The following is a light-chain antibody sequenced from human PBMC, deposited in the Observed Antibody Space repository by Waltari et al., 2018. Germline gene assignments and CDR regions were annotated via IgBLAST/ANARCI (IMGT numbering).Light chain of an antibody. CDR1: QSISSW. J-gene: IGKJ1*01. Sequence: DIQMTQSPSTLSASVGARVTITCRASQSISSWSAWYQQKPGKAPKLRIYKASSLESGVPSRFSGSGSGTECPLTISSLQPDDFATNYCEQYNSYSQTCGQGTKVEIK. CDR2: KAS. CDR3: EQYNSYSQT. V-gene: IGKV1-5*03.